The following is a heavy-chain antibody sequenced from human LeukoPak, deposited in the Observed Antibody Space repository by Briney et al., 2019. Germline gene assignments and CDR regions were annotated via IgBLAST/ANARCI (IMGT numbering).Heavy chain of an antibody. J-gene: IGHJ6*04. D-gene: IGHD3-10*02. CDR2: ISYDGSNK. Sequence: PGRSLRLSCAASGFTFSSYVMHWVRQAPGKGLEWVAVISYDGSNKYYADSVKGRFTISIYNAKNSLYLQTNSLRAEDTAVYYCAELGITMIGGVWGKGTTVTISS. CDR3: AELGITMIGGV. V-gene: IGHV3-30*04. CDR1: GFTFSSYV.